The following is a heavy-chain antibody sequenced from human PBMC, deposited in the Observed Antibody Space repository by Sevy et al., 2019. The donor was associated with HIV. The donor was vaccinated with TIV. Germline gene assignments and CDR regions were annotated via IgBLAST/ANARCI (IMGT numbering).Heavy chain of an antibody. CDR3: ARWKVALSIFDY. CDR1: GFTFGDYC. J-gene: IGHJ4*02. Sequence: GGSLRLSCTASGFTFGDYCMSWVRQAPGKGLEWVAFLKSDVYGGTVDDAASVRGRFVISRDDSKTIAYLQMNDLKNEDTGGYYCARWKVALSIFDYWGQGALVTVSS. V-gene: IGHV3-49*04. D-gene: IGHD1-1*01. CDR2: LKSDVYGGTV.